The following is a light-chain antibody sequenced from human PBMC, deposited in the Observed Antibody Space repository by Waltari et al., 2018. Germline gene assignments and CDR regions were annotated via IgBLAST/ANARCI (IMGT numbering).Light chain of an antibody. Sequence: QSALTQPASVSGSPGQSITISCTGTSSDVGAYDFVSWYQQPPGKAPKLLIYAVSKRPSGVSNRFSGSKSGNTASLAISGLQAGDETNYYCSSYTSGSTFVVFGTGTKVTVL. CDR1: SSDVGAYDF. V-gene: IGLV2-14*01. CDR3: SSYTSGSTFVV. CDR2: AVS. J-gene: IGLJ1*01.